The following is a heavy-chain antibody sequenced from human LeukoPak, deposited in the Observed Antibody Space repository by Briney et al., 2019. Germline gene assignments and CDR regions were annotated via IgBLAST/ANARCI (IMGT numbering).Heavy chain of an antibody. D-gene: IGHD6-19*01. CDR3: AREQSGTRGWYTVDY. Sequence: GGSLRLSCAASGFTFSTYAITWVRQGPGKGLEWVSAIRPDGDRTYYTDSVRGRFTISRDNSRDTVHLQVNSRRVEDTAVYYCAREQSGTRGWYTVDYWGQGTLVTVSS. J-gene: IGHJ4*02. CDR2: IRPDGDRT. V-gene: IGHV3-23*01. CDR1: GFTFSTYA.